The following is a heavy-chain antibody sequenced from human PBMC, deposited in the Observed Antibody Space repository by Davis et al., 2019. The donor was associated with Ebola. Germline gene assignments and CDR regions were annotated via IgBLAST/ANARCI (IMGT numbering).Heavy chain of an antibody. D-gene: IGHD2-15*01. CDR1: GYTFTSYG. Sequence: AASVKVSCKASGYTFTSYGISWVRQAPGQGLEWMGWVSAYNNTNYAQKLQGRVTMTTDTSTSTAYMELRSLRSDDTAVYYCARDCSGTSCYFKWFDPWGQGTLVTVSS. CDR3: ARDCSGTSCYFKWFDP. CDR2: VSAYNNT. V-gene: IGHV1-18*01. J-gene: IGHJ5*02.